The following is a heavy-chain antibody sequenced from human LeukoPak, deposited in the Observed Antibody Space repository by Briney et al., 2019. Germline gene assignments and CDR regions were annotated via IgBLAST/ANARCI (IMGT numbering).Heavy chain of an antibody. V-gene: IGHV4-4*07. CDR2: VYTSGST. J-gene: IGHJ4*02. D-gene: IGHD2-2*01. Sequence: SETLSLTCTVSGGSISSYYWSWIRQPAGKGLEWIGRVYTSGSTNYNPSLKSRVTMSVDTSKSQFSLKLSSVTAADTAVYYCARSSHLQDCSSTSCYADSWGQGTLVTVSS. CDR3: ARSSHLQDCSSTSCYADS. CDR1: GGSISSYY.